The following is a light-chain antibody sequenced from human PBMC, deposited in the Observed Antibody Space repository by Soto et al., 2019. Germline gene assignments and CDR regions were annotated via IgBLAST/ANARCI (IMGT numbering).Light chain of an antibody. Sequence: EIVLTQSPGTLSLSPGERATLSCRASQSVGSSYLAWYQQKPGQAPRLLIYGASTRATGIPARFSGSGSGTEFTLTISSLQSEDFAVYYCQQYNNWPPLLTFGGGTKVDIK. V-gene: IGKV3-15*01. CDR2: GAS. J-gene: IGKJ4*01. CDR3: QQYNNWPPLLT. CDR1: QSVGSSY.